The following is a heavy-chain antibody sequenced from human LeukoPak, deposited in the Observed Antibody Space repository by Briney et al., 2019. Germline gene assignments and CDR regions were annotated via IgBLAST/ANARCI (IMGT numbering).Heavy chain of an antibody. V-gene: IGHV4-59*01. Sequence: SETLSLTCTVSGGSISSYYWSWIRQPPGKGLEWIGYIYYSGSINYNPSLKSRVTISVDTSKNQFSLKLSSVTAADTAVYYCASGYGDYWGQGTLVTVSS. CDR3: ASGYGDY. CDR1: GGSISSYY. D-gene: IGHD5-12*01. CDR2: IYYSGSI. J-gene: IGHJ4*02.